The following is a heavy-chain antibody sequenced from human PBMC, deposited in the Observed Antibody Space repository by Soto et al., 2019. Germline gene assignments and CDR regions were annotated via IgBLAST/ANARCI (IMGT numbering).Heavy chain of an antibody. CDR1: GGSISSGGYY. CDR2: IYYSWST. D-gene: IGHD3-10*01. J-gene: IGHJ4*02. V-gene: IGHV4-31*03. CDR3: ARDDVRYRGYFDY. Sequence: TLSLTGPVSGGSISSGGYYWSWIRQHPGEGLEWIGYIYYSWSTSYNPSLKSRVTISVDTSQNQSSLKVSSVTAADTAVYYCARDDVRYRGYFDYWGQGTMVTV.